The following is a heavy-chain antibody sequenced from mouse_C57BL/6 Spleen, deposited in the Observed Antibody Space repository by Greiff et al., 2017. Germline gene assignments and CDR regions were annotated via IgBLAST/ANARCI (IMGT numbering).Heavy chain of an antibody. J-gene: IGHJ2*01. V-gene: IGHV5-17*01. CDR1: GFTFSDYG. D-gene: IGHD2-3*01. CDR2: ISSGSSTI. CDR3: ARDGYYVFDY. Sequence: EVKLMESGGGLVKPGGSLKLSCAASGFTFSDYGMHWVRQAPEKGLEWVAYISSGSSTIYYADTVKGRFTISRDNAKNTLFLQMTSLRSEDTAMYYCARDGYYVFDYWGQGTTLTVSS.